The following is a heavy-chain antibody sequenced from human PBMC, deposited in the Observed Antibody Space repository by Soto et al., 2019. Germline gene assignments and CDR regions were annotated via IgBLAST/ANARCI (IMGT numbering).Heavy chain of an antibody. D-gene: IGHD2-2*01. CDR1: GGSISSYY. V-gene: IGHV4-59*01. CDR2: IYYSGST. CDR3: ARVEVPYYYYYYLDV. J-gene: IGHJ6*03. Sequence: PSETLSLTCTVSGGSISSYYWSWIRQPPGKGLEWIGYIYYSGSTNYNPSLKSRVTISVDTSKNQFSLKLSSVTAADTAVYYCARVEVPYYYYYYLDVWGGGTTVTGSS.